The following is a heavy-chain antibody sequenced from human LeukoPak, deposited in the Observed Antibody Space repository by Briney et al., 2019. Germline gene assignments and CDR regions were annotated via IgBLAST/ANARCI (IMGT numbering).Heavy chain of an antibody. D-gene: IGHD3-10*01. CDR1: GYTFTGYY. V-gene: IGHV1-2*02. J-gene: IGHJ3*02. Sequence: ASVKVSFKASGYTFTGYYMHWVRQAPGQGLEWMGWINPNSGGTNYTQKFQGRVTMTRDTSISTAYMELSRLRSDDTAVYYCARGRLWFGELLFRPDAFDIWGQGTMVTVSS. CDR3: ARGRLWFGELLFRPDAFDI. CDR2: INPNSGGT.